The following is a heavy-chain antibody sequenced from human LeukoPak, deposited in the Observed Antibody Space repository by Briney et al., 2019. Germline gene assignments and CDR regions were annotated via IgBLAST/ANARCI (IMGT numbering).Heavy chain of an antibody. D-gene: IGHD3-10*01. CDR3: AKDEEGVDAFDI. Sequence: GGSLRLSCAASGFTFSSYVMHWVRQAPGKGLEWVAVIWYDGSTKYYADSVKGRFTISRDDSRNTLYLQMNSLRAEDTAVYFCAKDEEGVDAFDIWGQGTMVTVSS. V-gene: IGHV3-33*06. CDR2: IWYDGSTK. CDR1: GFTFSSYV. J-gene: IGHJ3*02.